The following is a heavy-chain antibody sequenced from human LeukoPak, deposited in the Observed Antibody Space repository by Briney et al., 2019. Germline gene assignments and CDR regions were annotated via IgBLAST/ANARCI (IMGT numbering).Heavy chain of an antibody. Sequence: SETLSLTCVVSGGSLSTHHWSWIRQSPGRGLEWIGYISDSGSTNYNPSLKSRVTISVDTSKNQFSLKLSSVTAADTAVYYCARASKRITMVRGVISSPFFDYWGQGTLVTVSS. CDR3: ARASKRITMVRGVISSPFFDY. J-gene: IGHJ4*02. D-gene: IGHD3-10*01. CDR1: GGSLSTHH. CDR2: ISDSGST. V-gene: IGHV4-59*11.